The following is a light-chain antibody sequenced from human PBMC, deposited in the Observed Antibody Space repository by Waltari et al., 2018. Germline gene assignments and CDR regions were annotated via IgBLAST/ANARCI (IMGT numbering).Light chain of an antibody. CDR2: GAS. V-gene: IGKV1-NL1*01. Sequence: DIQMTQSPSSLSASVGDRVTITCRASQGISNSLAWYQQKPGKAPKLLLYGASRLESGVPPRFSGSGSGTDYTLTISSLQPDDFATYYRQQYYFTPHTFGQGTKLDIK. CDR3: QQYYFTPHT. J-gene: IGKJ2*01. CDR1: QGISNS.